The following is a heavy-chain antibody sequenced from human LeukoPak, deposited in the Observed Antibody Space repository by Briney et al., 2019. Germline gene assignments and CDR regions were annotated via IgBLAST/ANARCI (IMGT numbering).Heavy chain of an antibody. J-gene: IGHJ6*02. CDR1: GGSISSYY. D-gene: IGHD3-9*01. CDR3: ATSLQYFDWFGGMDV. CDR2: IYYSGST. V-gene: IGHV4-59*08. Sequence: SETLSLTCTVSGGSISSYYWSWIRQPPGKGLEWIGYIYYSGSTNYNPSLKSRVTISVDTSKNQFSLKLSSVTAADTAVYYCATSLQYFDWFGGMDVWGQGTTVTVSS.